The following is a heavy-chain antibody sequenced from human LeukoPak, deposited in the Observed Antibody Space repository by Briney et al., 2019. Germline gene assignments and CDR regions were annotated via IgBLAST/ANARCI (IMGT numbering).Heavy chain of an antibody. CDR1: GGSISSYY. CDR2: IYTSGST. CDR3: AAHRGYSGYEHYYDSRWGFDY. Sequence: SETLSLTCTVSGGSISSYYWSWIRQPAGKGLEWIGRIYTSGSTNYNPSLKSRVTMSVDTSKNQFSLKLSSVTAADTAVYYCAAHRGYSGYEHYYDSRWGFDYWGQGTLVTVSS. J-gene: IGHJ4*02. D-gene: IGHD5-12*01. V-gene: IGHV4-4*07.